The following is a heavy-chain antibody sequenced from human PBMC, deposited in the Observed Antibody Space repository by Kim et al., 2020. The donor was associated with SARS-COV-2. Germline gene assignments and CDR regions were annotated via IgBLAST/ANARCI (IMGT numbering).Heavy chain of an antibody. CDR3: ARVPPYYDILTGYPYYFDY. Sequence: GGSLRLSCPASGFTVSSNYMSWVRQAPGKGLEWVSVIYSGGSTYSADSVKGRFTISRDNSKNTLYLQMNSLRAEDTAVYYCARVPPYYDILTGYPYYFDYWGQGTLVTVSS. D-gene: IGHD3-9*01. J-gene: IGHJ4*02. V-gene: IGHV3-53*01. CDR2: IYSGGST. CDR1: GFTVSSNY.